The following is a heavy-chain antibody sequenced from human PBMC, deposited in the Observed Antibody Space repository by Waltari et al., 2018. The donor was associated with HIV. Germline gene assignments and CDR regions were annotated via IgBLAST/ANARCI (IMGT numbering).Heavy chain of an antibody. V-gene: IGHV4-34*01. CDR3: ARARELRSNGMDV. Sequence: QVQLQQWGAGLLKPSETLSLTCAVYGGSFSGYYWSWIRQPPGKGLEGIGEINHSGSTNSNPYLKGRVTISVDTSENQCSLKLSSVTAADTAVYYCARARELRSNGMDVWGQGSTVTVSS. CDR1: GGSFSGYY. J-gene: IGHJ6*02. CDR2: INHSGST. D-gene: IGHD3-3*01.